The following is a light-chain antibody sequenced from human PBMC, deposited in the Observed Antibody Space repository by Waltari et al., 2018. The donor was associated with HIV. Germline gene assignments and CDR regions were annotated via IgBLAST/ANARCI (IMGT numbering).Light chain of an antibody. Sequence: QSVLTQPPSVSGAPGQRVAISCTGSSSNIGAGYDVPWYQQLPGTAPKLLIYGNSNRPSGVPDRFSGSKSGTSASLAITGLQAEDEADYYCQSYDSSLSRYVVFGGGTKLTVL. CDR2: GNS. J-gene: IGLJ2*01. CDR3: QSYDSSLSRYVV. V-gene: IGLV1-40*01. CDR1: SSNIGAGYD.